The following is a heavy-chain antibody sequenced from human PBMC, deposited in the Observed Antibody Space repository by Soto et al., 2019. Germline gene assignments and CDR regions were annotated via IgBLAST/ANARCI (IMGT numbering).Heavy chain of an antibody. J-gene: IGHJ5*01. CDR1: GFTFRSYW. D-gene: IGHD2-2*02. Sequence: PGGSLRLSCAASGFTFRSYWMHWVRQAPGKGLVWVSRVTSDGSTTNYADSVKGRFTISRDNAKNTLYLQMNSLRAEDTAMYYCARGPPDYTNNAYVGDSWGRGPLVTVSS. CDR3: ARGPPDYTNNAYVGDS. V-gene: IGHV3-74*01. CDR2: VTSDGSTT.